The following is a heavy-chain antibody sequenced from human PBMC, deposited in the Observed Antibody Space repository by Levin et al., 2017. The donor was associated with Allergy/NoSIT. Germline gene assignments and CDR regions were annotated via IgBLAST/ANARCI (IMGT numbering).Heavy chain of an antibody. D-gene: IGHD3-10*01. CDR1: GFTFSSYG. J-gene: IGHJ4*02. Sequence: PGESLKISCAASGFTFSSYGMHWVRQAPGKGLEWVAVISYDGSNKYYADSVKGRFTISRDNSKNTLYLQMNSLRAEDTAVYYCANGLGELFGYWGQGTLVTVSS. CDR2: ISYDGSNK. V-gene: IGHV3-30*18. CDR3: ANGLGELFGY.